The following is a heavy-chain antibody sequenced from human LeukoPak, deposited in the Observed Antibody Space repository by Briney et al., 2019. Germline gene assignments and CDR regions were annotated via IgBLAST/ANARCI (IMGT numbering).Heavy chain of an antibody. Sequence: GGSLRLSCAASGNYWMHWVRQAPGKGLVWVSHINSDGSWTSYADSVKGRFTISKDNAKNTVYLQMNSLRAEDTAVYYCASFYETYWGRGTLVTVSS. D-gene: IGHD2/OR15-2a*01. J-gene: IGHJ4*02. CDR2: INSDGSWT. V-gene: IGHV3-74*01. CDR3: ASFYETY. CDR1: GNYW.